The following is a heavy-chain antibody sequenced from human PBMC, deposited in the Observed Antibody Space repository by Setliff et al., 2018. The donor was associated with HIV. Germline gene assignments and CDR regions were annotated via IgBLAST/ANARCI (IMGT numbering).Heavy chain of an antibody. CDR3: ARDWEARADYYDTSGQAQYFQH. CDR1: GYSFTSYY. J-gene: IGHJ1*01. CDR2: INPSGGTT. D-gene: IGHD3-22*01. V-gene: IGHV1-46*01. Sequence: GASVKVSCKASGYSFTSYYVHRVRQAPGQGLEWMGIINPSGGTTSYAQKFQGRVTMTRDTSTSTVYMELSSLRSEDTAVYYCARDWEARADYYDTSGQAQYFQHWGQGTLVTVSS.